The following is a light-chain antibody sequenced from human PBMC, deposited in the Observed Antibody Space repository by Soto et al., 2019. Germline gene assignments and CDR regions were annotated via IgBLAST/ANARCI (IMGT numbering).Light chain of an antibody. CDR3: QQRSSWPFLWT. CDR1: QSVGSS. Sequence: DIVLTQSPGTLSSSPGERATLSCRASQSVGSSLAWYQQKPGQAPRLLIYDTFNRANGIPARFSGSGSGTDFTLTISSLEPEDFAVYYCQQRSSWPFLWTFGGGTKVEIK. CDR2: DTF. J-gene: IGKJ4*01. V-gene: IGKV3-11*01.